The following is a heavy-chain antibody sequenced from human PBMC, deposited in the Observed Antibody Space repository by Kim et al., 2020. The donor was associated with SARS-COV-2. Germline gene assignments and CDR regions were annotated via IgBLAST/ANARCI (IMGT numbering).Heavy chain of an antibody. J-gene: IGHJ4*02. V-gene: IGHV3-20*01. Sequence: ADSVKGRFTISRDNAKNSLYLQMNSLRAEDTALYHCAREGYYDSSEFYDYWGQGTLVTVSS. CDR3: AREGYYDSSEFYDY. D-gene: IGHD3-22*01.